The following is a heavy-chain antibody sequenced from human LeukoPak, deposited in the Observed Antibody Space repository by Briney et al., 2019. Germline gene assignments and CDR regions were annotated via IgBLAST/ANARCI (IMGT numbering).Heavy chain of an antibody. J-gene: IGHJ6*04. CDR1: GGTFSSYA. D-gene: IGHD2-2*01. CDR3: ASTVVPAATVGDYYYYYGMDV. Sequence: SVKVPCKASGGTFSSYAISWVRQAPGQGLEWMGGIIPIFGTANYAQKFQGRVTITADESTSTAYMELSSLRSEDTAVYYCASTVVPAATVGDYYYYYGMDVWGKGTTVTVSS. CDR2: IIPIFGTA. V-gene: IGHV1-69*13.